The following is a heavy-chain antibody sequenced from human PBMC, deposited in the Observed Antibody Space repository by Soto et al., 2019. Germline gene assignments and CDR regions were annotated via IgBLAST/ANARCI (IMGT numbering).Heavy chain of an antibody. CDR2: ISGSGGST. J-gene: IGHJ1*01. CDR1: GFTFSSYA. Sequence: EVQLLESGGGLVQPGGSLRLSCAASGFTFSSYAMSWVRQAPGKGLEWVSAISGSGGSTYYADSVKGRFTISRDNSKNTLYLQMNSLRAEDRAVYYCAAHRLIVAAVGYFQHWGKGTLVTVSS. CDR3: AAHRLIVAAVGYFQH. D-gene: IGHD6-13*01. V-gene: IGHV3-23*01.